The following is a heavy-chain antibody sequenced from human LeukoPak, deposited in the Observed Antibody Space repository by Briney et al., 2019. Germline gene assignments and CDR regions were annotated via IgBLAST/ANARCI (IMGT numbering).Heavy chain of an antibody. Sequence: SETLSLTCAVYGGSFSGYYWSWIRQPPGNGLEWIGEINHSGSTNYNPSLKSRVTISVDTSKNQFSLKLSSVTAADTAVYYCARGSRHIDYWGQGTLVTVSS. CDR1: GGSFSGYY. J-gene: IGHJ4*02. V-gene: IGHV4-34*01. CDR3: ARGSRHIDY. CDR2: INHSGST.